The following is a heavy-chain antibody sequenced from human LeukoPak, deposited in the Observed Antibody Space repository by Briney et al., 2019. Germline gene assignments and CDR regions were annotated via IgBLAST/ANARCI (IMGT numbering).Heavy chain of an antibody. V-gene: IGHV4-59*01. Sequence: SETLSFTCTVSGGSISGYYWSWIRQSPGKGLEWIGRIYSSGSTNYNPSLKSRVTISADTSKSQFSLRLSSVTAADTAVYYCAREGGYASPFDYWGQGTLVTVSS. CDR2: IYSSGST. D-gene: IGHD5-12*01. CDR1: GGSISGYY. CDR3: AREGGYASPFDY. J-gene: IGHJ4*02.